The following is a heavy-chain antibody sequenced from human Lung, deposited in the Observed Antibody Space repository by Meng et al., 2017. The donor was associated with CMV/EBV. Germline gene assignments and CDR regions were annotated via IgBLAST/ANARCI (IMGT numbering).Heavy chain of an antibody. CDR1: ATSISTSNW. V-gene: IGHV4-4*02. J-gene: IGHJ4*02. CDR2: VYHSGYA. Sequence: SXTLSLXCAVSATSISTSNWWSWVRQPPGKGLEWIGEVYHSGYANYNSSLKSRVTMSVDRSKNQFSLKLSSVTAADTAVYYCARVTEYGGNCFDSWGQGTLVTVSS. D-gene: IGHD4-23*01. CDR3: ARVTEYGGNCFDS.